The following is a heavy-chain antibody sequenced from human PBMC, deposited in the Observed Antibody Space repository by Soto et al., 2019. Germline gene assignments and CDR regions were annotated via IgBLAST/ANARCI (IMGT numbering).Heavy chain of an antibody. CDR1: GYTFTTYG. CDR2: ISGYNGNT. CDR3: ARESVEKSSDY. D-gene: IGHD3-3*01. V-gene: IGHV1-18*01. Sequence: QVQLVQSGTEVKKSGASVKVSCKASGYTFTTYGINWVRQAPGQGLEWMGWISGYNGNTKYAQKLQGRVTMTTDTSTSTAYMELRSLRSDDTAVYYCARESVEKSSDYCGQGTLVTVSS. J-gene: IGHJ4*02.